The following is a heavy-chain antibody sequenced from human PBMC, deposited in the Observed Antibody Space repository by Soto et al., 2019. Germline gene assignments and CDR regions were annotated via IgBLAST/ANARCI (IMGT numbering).Heavy chain of an antibody. V-gene: IGHV3-30*18. CDR2: ISYDGSNK. J-gene: IGHJ4*02. D-gene: IGHD5-12*01. Sequence: QVQLVESGGGVVQPGRSLRLSCAASGFTFSSYGMHWVRQAPGKGLEWVAVISYDGSNKYYADSVKGRFTISRDNSKNTLYLQMNSLRAEDTAVYYCAKVEYSAYDWGYWGQGTLVTVSS. CDR3: AKVEYSAYDWGY. CDR1: GFTFSSYG.